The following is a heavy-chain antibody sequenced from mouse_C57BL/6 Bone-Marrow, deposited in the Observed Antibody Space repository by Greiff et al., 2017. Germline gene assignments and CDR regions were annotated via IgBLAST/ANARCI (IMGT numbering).Heavy chain of an antibody. J-gene: IGHJ4*01. V-gene: IGHV1-63*01. CDR2: IYPGGGYT. CDR1: GYTFTNYW. Sequence: VQLQQSGAELVRPGTSVKMSCKASGYTFTNYWIGWAKQRPGHGLEWIGDIYPGGGYTNYDEKFKGQATLTADKSSNTDYLQFSSLTSEDSAIYYCARSSYYYAMDYGCQGNSVTVSS. D-gene: IGHD6-1*01. CDR3: ARSSYYYAMDY.